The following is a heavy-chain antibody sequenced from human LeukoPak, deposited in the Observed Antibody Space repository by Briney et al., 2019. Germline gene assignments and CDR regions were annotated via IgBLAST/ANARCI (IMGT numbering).Heavy chain of an antibody. V-gene: IGHV3-30-3*01. Sequence: GGSLRLSCAASGFTFSTYAMHWVRQAPGKGLEWVAVISYDGSNKYCADSVKGRFTISRDNSKNTLYLQMNSLRAEDTAVYYCARSFGYCTGTSCSCFEKWGQGTLVTVSS. J-gene: IGHJ4*02. CDR2: ISYDGSNK. CDR1: GFTFSTYA. D-gene: IGHD2-2*03. CDR3: ARSFGYCTGTSCSCFEK.